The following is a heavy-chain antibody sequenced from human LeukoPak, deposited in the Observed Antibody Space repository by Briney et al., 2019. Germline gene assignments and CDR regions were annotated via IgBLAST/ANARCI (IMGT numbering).Heavy chain of an antibody. Sequence: TSETLSLTCAVYGGSFSGYYWSWIRQPPGKGLEWIGEINHSGSTNYNPSLKSRVTISVDTSKNQFSLKLSSVTAADTAVYYCARPHPELPGATADAFDIWGQGTMVAVSS. D-gene: IGHD1-26*01. V-gene: IGHV4-34*01. CDR2: INHSGST. J-gene: IGHJ3*02. CDR3: ARPHPELPGATADAFDI. CDR1: GGSFSGYY.